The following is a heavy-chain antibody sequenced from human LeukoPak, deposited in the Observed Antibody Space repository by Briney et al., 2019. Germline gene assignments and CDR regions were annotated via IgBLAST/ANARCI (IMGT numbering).Heavy chain of an antibody. CDR2: IIPILDIA. J-gene: IGHJ4*02. V-gene: IGHV1-69*04. Sequence: ASVKVSCKASGGTFSSYAISWVRQAPGQGLEWMGRIIPILDIANYAQRFQGRVTITADKSTSTAYMELSSLRSEDTAVYYCAKGIMIVVVIPRYTNDYWGQGTLVTVSS. CDR3: AKGIMIVVVIPRYTNDY. D-gene: IGHD3-22*01. CDR1: GGTFSSYA.